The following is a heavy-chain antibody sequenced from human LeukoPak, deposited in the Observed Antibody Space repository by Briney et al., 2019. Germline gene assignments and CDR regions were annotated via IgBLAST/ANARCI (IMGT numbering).Heavy chain of an antibody. V-gene: IGHV3-23*01. CDR2: ISAGGGST. CDR3: AKDAAGPEY. J-gene: IGHJ4*02. CDR1: GFSFNDYT. D-gene: IGHD6-13*01. Sequence: GGSLRLSCAASGFSFNDYTMTWDRQAPGKGLFWVSGISAGGGSTYYADSVKGRFTISRDNSRNTLYLQMNSLRAEDTAVYYCAKDAAGPEYWGQGTLVTVSS.